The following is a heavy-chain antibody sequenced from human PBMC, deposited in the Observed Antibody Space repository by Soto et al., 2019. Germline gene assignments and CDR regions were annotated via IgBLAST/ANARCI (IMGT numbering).Heavy chain of an antibody. Sequence: QVQLVQSGAEVKKPGSSVKVSCKASGGTFSSYTISWVRQAPGQGLEWMGRIIPILGIANYAQKFQGRVTSTVDKSTGTAYMELSSRRSEDTAVYYCARAGMVYGDCCSDYWGQGTLVTVSS. V-gene: IGHV1-69*02. CDR2: IIPILGIA. J-gene: IGHJ4*02. D-gene: IGHD4-17*01. CDR3: ARAGMVYGDCCSDY. CDR1: GGTFSSYT.